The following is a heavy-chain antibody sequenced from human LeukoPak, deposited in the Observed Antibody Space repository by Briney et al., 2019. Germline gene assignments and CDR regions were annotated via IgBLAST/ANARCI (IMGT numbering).Heavy chain of an antibody. Sequence: PGGSLRLSCAASGFSVSSYEMSWVRQAPGKGLEWLSYMSSSGITVYYADSVKGRFTISRDDAYNSPHLQMNSLRAEDTAVYYCAGYYMDVWGKGTTVTVSS. V-gene: IGHV3-48*03. CDR1: GFSVSSYE. CDR3: AGYYMDV. CDR2: MSSSGITV. J-gene: IGHJ6*03.